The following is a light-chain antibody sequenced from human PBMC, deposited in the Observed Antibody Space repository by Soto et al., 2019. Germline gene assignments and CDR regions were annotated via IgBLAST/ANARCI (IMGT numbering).Light chain of an antibody. CDR2: DAS. J-gene: IGKJ4*01. CDR1: QSVSSY. V-gene: IGKV3-11*01. Sequence: EIVLTQSPATLSLSPGERATLSCRASQSVSSYLAWYQQKPGQAPRLLIYDASNRATGIPARFSGGGSGTDFTLTPSSAERENFVVYYSDQRSDWRPAFGGGTKVEIK. CDR3: DQRSDWRPA.